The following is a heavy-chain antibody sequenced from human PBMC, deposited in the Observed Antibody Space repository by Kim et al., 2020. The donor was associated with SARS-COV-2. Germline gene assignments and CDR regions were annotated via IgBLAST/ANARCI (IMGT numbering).Heavy chain of an antibody. CDR3: TREPYYYDSSGYYGQIDY. CDR1: GFTFGDYA. Sequence: GGSLRLSCTASGFTFGDYAMSWFRQAPGKGLEWVGFIRSKACGGTTEYAASVKGRFTISRDDNKSIAYLQMNSLKTEDTAVYYCTREPYYYDSSGYYGQIDYWGQGTLVTVSS. CDR2: IRSKACGGTT. D-gene: IGHD3-22*01. J-gene: IGHJ4*02. V-gene: IGHV3-49*03.